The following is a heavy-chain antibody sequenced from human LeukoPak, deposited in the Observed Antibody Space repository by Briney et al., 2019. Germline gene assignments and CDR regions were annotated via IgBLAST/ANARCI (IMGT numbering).Heavy chain of an antibody. J-gene: IGHJ4*02. CDR3: AKVAKYYYGPETYFFFEH. D-gene: IGHD3-10*01. Sequence: SETLSLTCTVSDTSINTYYWSWIRQPAGKGLEWIGHIYATGTTNYNPSLNSRVTMSIDTSKNQFSLNLRSVTAADTAVYYCAKVAKYYYGPETYFFFEHWGQGTLVTVSS. V-gene: IGHV4-4*07. CDR1: DTSINTYY. CDR2: IYATGTT.